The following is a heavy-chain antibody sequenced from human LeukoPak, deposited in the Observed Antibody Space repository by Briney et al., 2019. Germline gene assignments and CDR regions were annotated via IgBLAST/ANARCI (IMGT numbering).Heavy chain of an antibody. CDR1: GFTFSSYS. CDR2: IGSSSSTI. CDR3: ARDSDY. V-gene: IGHV3-48*01. J-gene: IGHJ4*02. Sequence: GGSLRLSCAASGFTFSSYSMNWVRQAPGKGLEWVSYIGSSSSTIYHADSVKGRFTIPRDNAKNSLYLQMNSLRAEDTAVYYCARDSDYWGQGTLVTVSS.